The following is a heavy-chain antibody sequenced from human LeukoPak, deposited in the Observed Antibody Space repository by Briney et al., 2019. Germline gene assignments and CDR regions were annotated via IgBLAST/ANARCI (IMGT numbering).Heavy chain of an antibody. V-gene: IGHV3-21*01. CDR1: GFTFSSYS. Sequence: GGSLRLSCAASGFTFSSYSMNWVRQAPGKGLEWVSSISSSSSYIYYADSVKGRFTISRDNAKNSLYLQMNSLRAEDTAVYYCARDYLYYYDSSGSATSYGMDVWGQGTTVTVSS. CDR3: ARDYLYYYDSSGSATSYGMDV. J-gene: IGHJ6*02. CDR2: ISSSSSYI. D-gene: IGHD3-22*01.